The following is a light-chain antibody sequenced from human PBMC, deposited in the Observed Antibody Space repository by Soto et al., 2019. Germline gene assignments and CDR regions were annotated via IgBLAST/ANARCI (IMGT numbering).Light chain of an antibody. CDR2: EVS. J-gene: IGLJ2*01. CDR1: SSDVGDYDY. CDR3: SSYRRSNTLL. Sequence: QSALTQPASVSGSPGQRITISCTGTSSDVGDYDYVSWYQQYAGKAPKMMIYEVSNRPSGVSNRFSGSKSGNTASLTISGLQAEDEADYYCSSYRRSNTLLFGGGTKLTVL. V-gene: IGLV2-14*01.